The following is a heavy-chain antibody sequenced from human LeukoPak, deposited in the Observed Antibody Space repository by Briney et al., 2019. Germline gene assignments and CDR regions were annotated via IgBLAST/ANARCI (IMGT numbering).Heavy chain of an antibody. Sequence: PGGSLRLSSAASGFTFSNAWMSWVRQAPGKGLEWVGRIKSKTDGGTTDYAAPVKGRFTISRDGSKNTLYLQMNSLKTEDTAVYYCTTDVVVPINWFDPWGQGTLVTVSS. V-gene: IGHV3-15*01. J-gene: IGHJ5*02. CDR3: TTDVVVPINWFDP. CDR1: GFTFSNAW. D-gene: IGHD2-2*01. CDR2: IKSKTDGGTT.